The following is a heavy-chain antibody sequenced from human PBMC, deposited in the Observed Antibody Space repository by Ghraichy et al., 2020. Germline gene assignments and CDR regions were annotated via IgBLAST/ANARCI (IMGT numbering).Heavy chain of an antibody. D-gene: IGHD2-15*01. CDR2: TYYRSKWYR. J-gene: IGHJ4*02. Sequence: SQTLSLTCAISGYSVTSNSAAWNWNRQSPSIGLEWLGRTYYRSKWYRHYAVSMKSRITINPDTSRNQFSLQLNSVTPEDTAIYFCARGGSTPLDSWRQGTLVTVSS. CDR1: GYSVTSNSAA. V-gene: IGHV6-1*01. CDR3: ARGGSTPLDS.